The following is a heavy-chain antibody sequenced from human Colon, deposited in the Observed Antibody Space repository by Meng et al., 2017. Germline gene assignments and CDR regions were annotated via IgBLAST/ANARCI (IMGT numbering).Heavy chain of an antibody. J-gene: IGHJ4*02. V-gene: IGHV4-61*01. Sequence: VQLQEPVPALVRLSETWSLTCTGSGGPVSRCSYLWSWIRQPPGKGLEWIGYIYYTGSTNHNPSLKSRVTISVDTSKNQFSLTLNSVTAADTAVYYCARDNWGSLDYWGQGTLVTVSS. CDR3: ARDNWGSLDY. CDR1: GGPVSRCSYL. CDR2: IYYTGST. D-gene: IGHD7-27*01.